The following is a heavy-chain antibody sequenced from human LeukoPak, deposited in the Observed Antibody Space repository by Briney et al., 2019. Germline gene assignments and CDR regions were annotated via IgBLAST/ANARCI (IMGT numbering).Heavy chain of an antibody. Sequence: SQTLSLTCTVSGGSISSGSYYWSWIRQPAGKGLEWIGRIYTSGSTNYNPSLKSRVTISVDTSKNQFSLKLSSVTAADTAVYYCARDRLLWFGELDYFDYWGQGTLVTVSS. CDR1: GGSISSGSYY. J-gene: IGHJ4*02. V-gene: IGHV4-61*02. CDR2: IYTSGST. CDR3: ARDRLLWFGELDYFDY. D-gene: IGHD3-10*01.